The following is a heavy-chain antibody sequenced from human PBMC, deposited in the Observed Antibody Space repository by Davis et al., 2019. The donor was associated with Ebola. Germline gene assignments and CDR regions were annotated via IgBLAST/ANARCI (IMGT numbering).Heavy chain of an antibody. Sequence: GESLKISCAASGFTFTTYSMSWVRQAPGKGLERDQSISSHSDYIYYAHSAKCRFTISRDNAKNSLYLQMNSLRAEDTALYYCARVREYGMDVWGQGTTVTVSS. V-gene: IGHV3-21*04. CDR2: ISSHSDYI. CDR1: GFTFTTYS. CDR3: ARVREYGMDV. J-gene: IGHJ6*02.